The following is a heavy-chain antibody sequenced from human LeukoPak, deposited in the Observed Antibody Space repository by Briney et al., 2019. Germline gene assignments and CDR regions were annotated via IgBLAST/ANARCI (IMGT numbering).Heavy chain of an antibody. CDR2: INPNSGGT. CDR1: GYTFTGYY. CDR3: ARVSCSGGSCYEFDY. J-gene: IGHJ4*02. D-gene: IGHD2-15*01. Sequence: ASVKVSCKACGYTFTGYYMHWVRQAPAEGLEWMGWINPNSGGTNYAQKFQGWVTMTRDTSISTAYMELSRLRSDDTAVYYCARVSCSGGSCYEFDYWGQGTLVTVSS. V-gene: IGHV1-2*04.